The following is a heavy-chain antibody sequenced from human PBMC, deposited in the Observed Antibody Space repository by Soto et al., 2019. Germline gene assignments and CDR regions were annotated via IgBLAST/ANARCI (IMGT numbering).Heavy chain of an antibody. V-gene: IGHV4-31*03. CDR1: GGSISSGGYY. CDR3: ARERRGDIVVVPAAPRWFDP. Sequence: TLSVTCTVSGGSISSGGYYWSWIRQHPGKGLEWIGYIYYSGSTYYNPSLKSRVTISVDTSKNQFSLKLSSVTAADTAVYYCARERRGDIVVVPAAPRWFDPWGQGTLVTVSS. J-gene: IGHJ5*02. CDR2: IYYSGST. D-gene: IGHD2-2*01.